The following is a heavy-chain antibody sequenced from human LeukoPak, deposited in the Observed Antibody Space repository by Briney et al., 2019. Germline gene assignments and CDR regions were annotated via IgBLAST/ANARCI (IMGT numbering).Heavy chain of an antibody. Sequence: PGGSLRLSCAASGFTFSSYEMNWVRQAPGKGLEWVSYISSSGSTIYYADSVKGRFTISRDNAKNSLYLQMNSLRAEDTAVYYCARASLYYYGSGSPGLFDYWGQGTLVTVSS. D-gene: IGHD3-10*01. CDR2: ISSSGSTI. CDR1: GFTFSSYE. CDR3: ARASLYYYGSGSPGLFDY. V-gene: IGHV3-48*03. J-gene: IGHJ4*02.